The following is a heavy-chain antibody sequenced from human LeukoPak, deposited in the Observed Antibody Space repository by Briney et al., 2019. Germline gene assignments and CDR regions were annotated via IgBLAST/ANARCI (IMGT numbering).Heavy chain of an antibody. D-gene: IGHD3-10*01. V-gene: IGHV4-39*02. J-gene: IGHJ4*02. CDR3: AREGYGSGRRYFDY. Sequence: SETLSLTCTVSSGSISTSNYYWGWVRQPPGKALEWIGNIFYSGSTYYNPSLKSRVTISVDTSKNQFSLKLSSVTAADTAVYYCAREGYGSGRRYFDYWGQGTLVTVSS. CDR2: IFYSGST. CDR1: SGSISTSNYY.